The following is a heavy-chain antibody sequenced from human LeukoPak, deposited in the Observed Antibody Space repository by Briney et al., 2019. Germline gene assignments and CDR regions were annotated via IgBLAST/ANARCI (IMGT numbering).Heavy chain of an antibody. CDR3: ARGNYGVLFDY. Sequence: SETLSLTCTVSGGSISSSSYYWGWIRQPPGKGLEWIGSIYYSGSTYYNPSLKSRVTISVDTSKNQFSLKLSSVTAADTAVYYCARGNYGVLFDYWGQGTLVTVSS. CDR1: GGSISSSSYY. V-gene: IGHV4-39*07. CDR2: IYYSGST. J-gene: IGHJ4*02. D-gene: IGHD4-17*01.